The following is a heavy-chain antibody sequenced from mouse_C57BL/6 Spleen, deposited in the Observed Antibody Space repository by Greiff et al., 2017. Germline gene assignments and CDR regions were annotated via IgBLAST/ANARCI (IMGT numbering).Heavy chain of an antibody. J-gene: IGHJ3*01. CDR2: IDPETGGT. CDR3: TRVTPFAY. CDR1: GYTFTDYE. V-gene: IGHV1-15*01. D-gene: IGHD2-12*01. Sequence: LVESGAELVRPGASVTLSCKASGYTFTDYEMHWVKQTPVHGLEWIGAIDPETGGTAYNQKFKGKDILTADKSSSTAYMELRSLTSEDSAVYYCTRVTPFAYWGQGTLVTVSA.